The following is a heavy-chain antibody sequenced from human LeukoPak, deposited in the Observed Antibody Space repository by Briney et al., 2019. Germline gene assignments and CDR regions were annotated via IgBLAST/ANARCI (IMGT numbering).Heavy chain of an antibody. Sequence: SETLSLTCTVSGGSISSNHYYWGWVRQPPGKGLQYIGYIYYSGRTYYNPSLQSRLTMSVDTSNNQFSLKLSSVTATDTAFYYCARLCRDKHYDFWSGYYFDYWGQGSLVTVAS. D-gene: IGHD3-3*01. J-gene: IGHJ4*02. CDR2: IYYSGRT. V-gene: IGHV4-39*01. CDR1: GGSISSNHYY. CDR3: ARLCRDKHYDFWSGYYFDY.